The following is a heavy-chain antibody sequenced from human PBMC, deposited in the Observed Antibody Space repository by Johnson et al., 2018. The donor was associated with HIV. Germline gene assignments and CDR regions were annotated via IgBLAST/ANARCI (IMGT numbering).Heavy chain of an antibody. D-gene: IGHD2-21*01. Sequence: VQLVESGGGVVQPGGSLRLSCAVSGFTFTSYAMTWVRQAPGKGLEWVSAISGDDDITYYADSVKGRFTISRDNSKNTLYLQMSSLRSGAPAVYSCANALILVAFDIWGQGTMVTVSS. V-gene: IGHV3-23*04. CDR3: ANALILVAFDI. CDR1: GFTFTSYA. J-gene: IGHJ3*02. CDR2: ISGDDDIT.